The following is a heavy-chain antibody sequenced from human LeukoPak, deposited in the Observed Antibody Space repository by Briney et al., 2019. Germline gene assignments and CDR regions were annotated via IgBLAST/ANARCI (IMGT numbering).Heavy chain of an antibody. CDR3: QKEFCSSTSCYGYFDY. CDR2: ISYDGSNK. Sequence: GGSLRLSCAASGFTFSSYAMHWVRQASGKGLEWVAVISYDGSNKYYADSVKGRFTISRDNSKNTLYLQMNSLGAEDTAVYYCQKEFCSSTSCYGYFDYWGQGTLVTVSS. J-gene: IGHJ4*02. D-gene: IGHD2-2*01. V-gene: IGHV3-30-3*02. CDR1: GFTFSSYA.